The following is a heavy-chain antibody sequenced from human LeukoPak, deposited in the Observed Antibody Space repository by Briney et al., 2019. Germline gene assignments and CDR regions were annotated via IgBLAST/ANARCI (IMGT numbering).Heavy chain of an antibody. CDR2: IYTSGST. CDR3: ARETDSSGYYYWFDP. V-gene: IGHV4-61*02. CDR1: GGSISSGSYY. D-gene: IGHD3-22*01. Sequence: SQPLSLTCTVSGGSISSGSYYWSWIRQPAGKGLEWIGRIYTSGSTNYNPSLKSRVTISVDTSKNQFSLKLSSVTAADTAVYYCARETDSSGYYYWFDPWGQGTLVTVSS. J-gene: IGHJ5*02.